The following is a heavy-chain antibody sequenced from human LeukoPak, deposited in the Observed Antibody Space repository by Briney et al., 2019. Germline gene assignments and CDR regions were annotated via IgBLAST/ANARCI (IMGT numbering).Heavy chain of an antibody. J-gene: IGHJ4*02. Sequence: GGSLRLSCAASGFSFDDYAMHWVRQAPGKGLEWVSGISWNSGNIGYADSVKGRFTISRDNAKNSLYLQMDSLRDEDTAVYYCARDRDYAFDYWGQGTLVTVSS. CDR2: ISWNSGNI. V-gene: IGHV3-9*01. CDR1: GFSFDDYA. D-gene: IGHD4-17*01. CDR3: ARDRDYAFDY.